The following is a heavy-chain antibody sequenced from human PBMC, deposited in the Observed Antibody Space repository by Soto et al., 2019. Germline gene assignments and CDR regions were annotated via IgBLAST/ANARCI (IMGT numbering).Heavy chain of an antibody. D-gene: IGHD3-9*01. CDR2: ISSSSSTI. CDR1: GFTFSSYS. J-gene: IGHJ3*02. Sequence: GGSLRLSCAASGFTFSSYSMNWVRQAPGKGLEWVSYISSSSSTIYYADSVKGRFTISRDNAKNSLYLQMNSLRDEDTAVYYCATPSPRVLRYFDWTDAFDIWGQGTMVTVS. CDR3: ATPSPRVLRYFDWTDAFDI. V-gene: IGHV3-48*02.